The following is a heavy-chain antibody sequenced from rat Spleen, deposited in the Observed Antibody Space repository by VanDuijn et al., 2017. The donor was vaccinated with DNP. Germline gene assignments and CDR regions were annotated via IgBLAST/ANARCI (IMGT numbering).Heavy chain of an antibody. Sequence: EVQLVESGGGLVQPGRSLKLSCAASGFTFSNYDMAWVRQAPTKGLEWVASISTSGGSTYYRDSVKGRFTVSRDNAKSTLYLQMDSLRSEDTATYYCARQNVIRGTGDYWGQGVMVTVSS. J-gene: IGHJ2*01. CDR2: ISTSGGST. V-gene: IGHV5-25*01. CDR1: GFTFSNYD. CDR3: ARQNVIRGTGDY. D-gene: IGHD4-3*01.